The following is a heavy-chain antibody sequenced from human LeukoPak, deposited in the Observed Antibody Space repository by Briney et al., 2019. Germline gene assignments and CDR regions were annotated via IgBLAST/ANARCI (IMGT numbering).Heavy chain of an antibody. CDR1: GYTFTGYY. Sequence: GASVKVSCKASGYTFTGYYMHWVRQAPGQGLEWMGWINPNSGGTNYAQKFQGRVTMTRDTSISTAYMELSRLRSDDTALYFCARNYDRRPFDYWGQGILDTVSS. J-gene: IGHJ4*02. V-gene: IGHV1-2*02. CDR3: ARNYDRRPFDY. D-gene: IGHD3-22*01. CDR2: INPNSGGT.